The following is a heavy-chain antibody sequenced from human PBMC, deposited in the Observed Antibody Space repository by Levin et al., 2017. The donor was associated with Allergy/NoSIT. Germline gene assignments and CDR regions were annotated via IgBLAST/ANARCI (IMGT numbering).Heavy chain of an antibody. CDR1: GGSISSYY. CDR2: IYYSGST. D-gene: IGHD6-19*01. V-gene: IGHV4-59*01. CDR3: ARSIAVAAYNWFDP. J-gene: IGHJ5*02. Sequence: SQTLSLTCTVSGGSISSYYWSWIRQPPGKGLEWIGYIYYSGSTNYNPSLKSRVTISVDTSKNQFSQKLSSVTAADTAVYYCARSIAVAAYNWFDPWGQGTLVTVSS.